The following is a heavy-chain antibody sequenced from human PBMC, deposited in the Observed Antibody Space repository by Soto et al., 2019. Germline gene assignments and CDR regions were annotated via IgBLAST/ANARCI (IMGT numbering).Heavy chain of an antibody. CDR3: ARDPGTGAALRAYHFDY. D-gene: IGHD1-1*01. CDR2: INAGNGDT. CDR1: RYSFTTYA. J-gene: IGHJ4*02. Sequence: QVQLVQSGAEVKKPGASVKVSCKASRYSFTTYALHWVRQAPGPRPEWMGWINAGNGDTKYSEKFQGRVTITRDTSANTAYMELSSLRSEDTSVYYCARDPGTGAALRAYHFDYWGQGTLVTVSS. V-gene: IGHV1-3*01.